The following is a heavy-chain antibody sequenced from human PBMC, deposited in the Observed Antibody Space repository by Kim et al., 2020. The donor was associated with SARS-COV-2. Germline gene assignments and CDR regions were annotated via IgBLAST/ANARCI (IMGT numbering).Heavy chain of an antibody. D-gene: IGHD6-13*01. V-gene: IGHV3-15*01. CDR3: TTRTLAAAGPHYYYGMDV. J-gene: IGHJ6*02. Sequence: KGRFTISIDDSKNTLYLQMNSLKTEDTAVYYCTTRTLAAAGPHYYYGMDVWGQGTTVTVSS.